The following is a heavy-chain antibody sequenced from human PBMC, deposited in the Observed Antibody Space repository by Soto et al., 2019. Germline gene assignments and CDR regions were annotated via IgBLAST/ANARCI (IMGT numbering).Heavy chain of an antibody. Sequence: QVQLVQSGAEVKKPGSSVKVSCKASGGTFSSYTISWVRQAPGQGLEWMGRIIPILGIANYAQKFQGRVTITADKSTSKAYMELSSLRSEDTAVYYCASREGDYGDYVFAYWGQGTLVTVSS. V-gene: IGHV1-69*02. D-gene: IGHD4-17*01. CDR2: IIPILGIA. CDR3: ASREGDYGDYVFAY. J-gene: IGHJ4*02. CDR1: GGTFSSYT.